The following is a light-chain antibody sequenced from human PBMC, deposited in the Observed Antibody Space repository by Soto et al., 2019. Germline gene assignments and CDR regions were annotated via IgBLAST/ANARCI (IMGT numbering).Light chain of an antibody. V-gene: IGKV1-39*01. CDR1: QSINNY. Sequence: DIQMTQSPASLSVSVGDRVTITCRASQSINNYLNWYLQRPGQAPKLLIRSASTLQRGVPSRFSGSGSRTEFTPTIADLQPDDFGTYYCQQSLTMPITFGHGTRLEI. CDR2: SAS. J-gene: IGKJ5*01. CDR3: QQSLTMPIT.